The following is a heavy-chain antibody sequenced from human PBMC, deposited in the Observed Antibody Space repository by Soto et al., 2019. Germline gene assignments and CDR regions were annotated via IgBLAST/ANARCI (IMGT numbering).Heavy chain of an antibody. V-gene: IGHV4-39*01. CDR1: GASMSSSDHY. CDR2: IYNSGYT. Sequence: QLQLQESGPGLVKPSETLSLTCTVSGASMSSSDHYWGWIRQPPGKGLEWIGGIYNSGYTYYNPSLKSRVTISVDTSKNQFSLKLTSVTAADTAVYLCATSIGTRSSDYWGQGTLVTVSS. CDR3: ATSIGTRSSDY. J-gene: IGHJ4*02. D-gene: IGHD6-6*01.